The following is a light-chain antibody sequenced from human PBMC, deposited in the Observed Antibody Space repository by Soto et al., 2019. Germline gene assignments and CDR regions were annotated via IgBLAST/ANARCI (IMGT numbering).Light chain of an antibody. J-gene: IGKJ3*01. Sequence: DIQMTQSPSSLSASVGDIVTITCRASQAINNYLAWYHQKPGQVPQIIIYAASTLQSTVQFTTPSHFRARGSGTDVTHTIRNLQPEDVATDYCQNYHSAPFAFGPGTTVDIK. CDR3: QNYHSAPFA. V-gene: IGKV1-27*01. CDR1: QAINNY. CDR2: AAS.